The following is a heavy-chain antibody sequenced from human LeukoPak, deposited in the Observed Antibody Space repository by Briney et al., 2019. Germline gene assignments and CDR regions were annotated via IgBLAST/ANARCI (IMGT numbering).Heavy chain of an antibody. Sequence: GESLKISCKGSGYSFTSYWIGWVRQMPGEGLEWMGIIYPGDSDTRYSPSFQGQVTISADKSINTAYLQWNSLKASDTAMYFCARRLATTKGFDYWGQGTLVTVSS. D-gene: IGHD6-19*01. CDR1: GYSFTSYW. V-gene: IGHV5-51*01. J-gene: IGHJ4*02. CDR2: IYPGDSDT. CDR3: ARRLATTKGFDY.